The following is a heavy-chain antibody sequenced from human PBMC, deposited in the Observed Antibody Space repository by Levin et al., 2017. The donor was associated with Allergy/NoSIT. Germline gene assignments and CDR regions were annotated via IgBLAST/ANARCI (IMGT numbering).Heavy chain of an antibody. CDR2: IFGGGSR. CDR3: VRDSAVD. Sequence: GESLKISCAASGFTVSSHYMSWVRQAPGKGLEFVSVIFGGGSRYYADSVQGRFTISRDNSKNTLYLQMNSLRDEDTGVYYCVRDSAVDWGQGTLVTVSS. V-gene: IGHV3-66*01. D-gene: IGHD2-2*01. J-gene: IGHJ4*02. CDR1: GFTVSSHY.